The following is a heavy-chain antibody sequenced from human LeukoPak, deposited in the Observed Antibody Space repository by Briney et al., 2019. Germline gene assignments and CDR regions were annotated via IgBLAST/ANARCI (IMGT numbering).Heavy chain of an antibody. J-gene: IGHJ4*02. CDR2: IYTSGNT. CDR1: GGSTSSSSYY. CDR3: ARGRYYYGSGSHFDY. Sequence: SETLFLTCTVSGGSTSSSSYYWGWIRQPAGKGLEWIGRIYTSGNTNYNPSLKSRVTMSVDTSKNQFSLKMISVTAADTAVYYCARGRYYYGSGSHFDYWGQGTLVIVSS. D-gene: IGHD3-10*01. V-gene: IGHV4-61*02.